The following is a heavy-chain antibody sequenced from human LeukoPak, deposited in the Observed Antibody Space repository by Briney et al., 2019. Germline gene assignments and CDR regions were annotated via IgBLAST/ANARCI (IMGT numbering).Heavy chain of an antibody. CDR3: ARIMIRGAPSDN. Sequence: GGSLRLSCAASGFTFNTYALHWVRQAPGKGLGFVSAISSNGASTYYANSVKGRFTISRDNSKNTLYLQMGSLRAEDMAMYYCARIMIRGAPSDNWGQGTLVTVSS. V-gene: IGHV3-64*01. D-gene: IGHD3-10*01. J-gene: IGHJ4*02. CDR2: ISSNGAST. CDR1: GFTFNTYA.